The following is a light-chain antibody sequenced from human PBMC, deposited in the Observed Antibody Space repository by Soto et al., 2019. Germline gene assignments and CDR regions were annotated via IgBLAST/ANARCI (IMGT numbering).Light chain of an antibody. CDR2: DVN. CDR1: DNDIGTYNY. Sequence: QSALTQPASVSGSPGQSITISCSGTDNDIGTYNYVTWYQQHPGKVPKLIIYDVNNRPSGVSNRFSGSTSGNTASLTISGLQAEDEADYYCSSYTSRTTLIIFGGGTKVTVL. V-gene: IGLV2-14*01. CDR3: SSYTSRTTLII. J-gene: IGLJ2*01.